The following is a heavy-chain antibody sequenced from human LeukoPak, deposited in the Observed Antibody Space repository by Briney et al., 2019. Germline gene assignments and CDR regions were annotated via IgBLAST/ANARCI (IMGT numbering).Heavy chain of an antibody. CDR2: ISAGGGST. V-gene: IGHV3-23*01. Sequence: GGSLRLSCAASGFTLSTYAMSWVRQAPGKGLEWVSGISAGGGSTYYADSVKGRFTISRDNSKNTLYLQMNSLTVEDTAVYYCAKSPRSAADNWFDPWGQGTLVTVSS. CDR3: AKSPRSAADNWFDP. D-gene: IGHD6-13*01. J-gene: IGHJ5*02. CDR1: GFTLSTYA.